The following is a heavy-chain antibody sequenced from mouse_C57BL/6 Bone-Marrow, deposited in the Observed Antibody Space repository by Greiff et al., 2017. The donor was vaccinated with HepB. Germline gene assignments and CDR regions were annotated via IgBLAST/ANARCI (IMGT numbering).Heavy chain of an antibody. CDR2: ISDGGSYT. V-gene: IGHV5-4*03. J-gene: IGHJ4*01. Sequence: EVKLVESGGGLVKPGGSLKLSCAASGFTFSSYAMSWVRQTPEKRLEWVATISDGGSYTYYPDNVKGRFTISRDNAKNNLYLQMSHLKSEDTAMYYCARYYYGSSYGAMDYWGQGTSVTVSS. D-gene: IGHD1-1*01. CDR1: GFTFSSYA. CDR3: ARYYYGSSYGAMDY.